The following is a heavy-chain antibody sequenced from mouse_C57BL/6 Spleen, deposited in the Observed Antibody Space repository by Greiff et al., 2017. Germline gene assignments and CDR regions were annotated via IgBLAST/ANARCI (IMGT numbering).Heavy chain of an antibody. V-gene: IGHV14-1*01. D-gene: IGHD1-1*01. CDR2: IDPEDGDT. J-gene: IGHJ1*03. Sequence: EVQLQQSGAELVRPGASVKLSCTASGFNIKDYYMHWVKQRPEQGLEWIGRIDPEDGDTEYAPKFQGKATMTADTSSNTAYLQLSSLTSEDTAVYYCTPLITTVVARYFDVWGTGTTVTVSS. CDR3: TPLITTVVARYFDV. CDR1: GFNIKDYY.